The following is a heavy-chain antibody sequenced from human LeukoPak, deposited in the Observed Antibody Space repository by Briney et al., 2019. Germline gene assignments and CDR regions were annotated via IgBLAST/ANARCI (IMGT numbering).Heavy chain of an antibody. D-gene: IGHD1-1*01. V-gene: IGHV4-34*01. Sequence: PSETLSLTCAVYGGSFSGYYWSWIRQPPGKGLEWIGEINHSGSTNYNPSLKSRVTISVDTSKNQFSLKLSSVTAADTAVYYCARARLQRNWNLIHLRVSSHYYFDYWGQGTLVTVSS. J-gene: IGHJ4*02. CDR3: ARARLQRNWNLIHLRVSSHYYFDY. CDR1: GGSFSGYY. CDR2: INHSGST.